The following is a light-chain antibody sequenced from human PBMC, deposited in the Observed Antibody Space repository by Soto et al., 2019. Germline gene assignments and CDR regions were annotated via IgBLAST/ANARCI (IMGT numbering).Light chain of an antibody. CDR2: GAS. CDR3: QQRSNWPIT. CDR1: QSVSSSF. J-gene: IGKJ5*01. V-gene: IGKV3-11*01. Sequence: EIVLTQSPATLSLSPGERGTLSCRASQSVSSSFLSWYQQKPGQAPRLLIYGASIRATGIPARFSGSGSGTAFTLTISSLEPEDFAVYYCQQRSNWPITFGQGTQLEIK.